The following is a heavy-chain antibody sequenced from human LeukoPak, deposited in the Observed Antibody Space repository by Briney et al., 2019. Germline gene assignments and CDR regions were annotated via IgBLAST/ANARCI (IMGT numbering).Heavy chain of an antibody. CDR3: ARVYGSGSYYNGYYYYYMDV. CDR1: GGSISSGAYY. V-gene: IGHV4-39*01. J-gene: IGHJ6*03. CDR2: IYYSGST. D-gene: IGHD3-10*01. Sequence: SETLSLTCTVSGGSISSGAYYWGWIRQPPGKGLEWLGSIYYSGSTYYNPSLKSRVTISVDTSKNQFSLKLSSVTAADTAVYYCARVYGSGSYYNGYYYYYMDVWGKGTTVTISS.